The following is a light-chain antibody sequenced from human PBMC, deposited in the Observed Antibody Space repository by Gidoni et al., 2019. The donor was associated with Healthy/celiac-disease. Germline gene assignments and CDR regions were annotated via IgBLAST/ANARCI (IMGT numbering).Light chain of an antibody. V-gene: IGKV4-1*01. CDR2: WAS. Sequence: DLVMTQSPDSLAVSLGERATINCTSSQSVLYSSHNKNYLALYQQKPGQPPKRLIYWASTRESGVPDRFSGSGCGTDFTLTISSLQAEDVAVYYCQQYYSTPYTFGQGTKLEIK. J-gene: IGKJ2*01. CDR1: QSVLYSSHNKNY. CDR3: QQYYSTPYT.